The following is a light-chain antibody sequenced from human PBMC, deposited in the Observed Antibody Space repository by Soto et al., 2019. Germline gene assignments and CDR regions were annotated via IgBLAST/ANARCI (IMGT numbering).Light chain of an antibody. V-gene: IGKV3-11*01. J-gene: IGKJ1*01. CDR2: DAS. Sequence: PSTPPFFPRARAPPSSRASQSVSNYLAWYQQKPGQSPSLLIYDASNRATGIPARFSGSGSGTDFTLSISSLEPEDFAVYYCQQRYRWPETFGQGTKV. CDR1: QSVSNY. CDR3: QQRYRWPET.